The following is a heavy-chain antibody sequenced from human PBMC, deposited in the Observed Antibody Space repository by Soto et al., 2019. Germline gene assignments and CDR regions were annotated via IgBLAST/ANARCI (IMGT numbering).Heavy chain of an antibody. V-gene: IGHV3-30*18. Sequence: GGSLRLSCAASGFTFSSYGMHWVRQAPGKRLECVAIISYDGSKKDYADSVKGRFTISRDNSKNTLYLQMNSLRAEDTAVYYCAKEAYSSVWYDYWGQGTLVTVSS. CDR2: ISYDGSKK. J-gene: IGHJ4*02. CDR1: GFTFSSYG. CDR3: AKEAYSSVWYDY. D-gene: IGHD6-19*01.